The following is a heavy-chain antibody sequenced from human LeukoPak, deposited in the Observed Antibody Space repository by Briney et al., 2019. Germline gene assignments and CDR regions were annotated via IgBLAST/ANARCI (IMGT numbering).Heavy chain of an antibody. J-gene: IGHJ4*02. V-gene: IGHV4-59*12. CDR2: IYYSGTT. D-gene: IGHD3-10*01. Sequence: SETLSLTCTVSGGSISSYYWSWIRQPPGKGLEWIGYIYYSGTTHYNPSLKSRVTISIDTSKNEFSLNLRSMTAADTAVYYCARTISMIRGVIRIRDFDSWGQGTLVTVSS. CDR3: ARTISMIRGVIRIRDFDS. CDR1: GGSISSYY.